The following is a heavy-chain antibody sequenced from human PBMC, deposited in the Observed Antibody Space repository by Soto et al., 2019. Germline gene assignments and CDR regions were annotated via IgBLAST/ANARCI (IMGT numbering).Heavy chain of an antibody. D-gene: IGHD2-15*01. V-gene: IGHV4-59*01. CDR1: GGSISSYY. CDR2: VHYTGST. Sequence: SETLSLTCTVSGGSISSYYWTWIRQPPGKGLEWIGFVHYTGSTNYNPSLKSRVTISVDTSKNQFYLKLSSVTAADTAVYYCARLGEYCSGGRCYSGYFQHWGQGTLVTVSS. CDR3: ARLGEYCSGGRCYSGYFQH. J-gene: IGHJ1*01.